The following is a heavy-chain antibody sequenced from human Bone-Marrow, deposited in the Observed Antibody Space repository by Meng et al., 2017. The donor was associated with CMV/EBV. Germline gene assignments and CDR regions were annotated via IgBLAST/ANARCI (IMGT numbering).Heavy chain of an antibody. CDR1: GFTFSSYW. Sequence: GESLKISCAASGFTFSSYWMSWVRQAPGKGLEWVANIKQDGSEKYYVDSVKGRFTISRDNAKNSLYLQMNSLRAEDTAVYYCARGKGPPTYWGQGTLVTVSS. J-gene: IGHJ4*02. CDR3: ARGKGPPTY. CDR2: IKQDGSEK. V-gene: IGHV3-7*01.